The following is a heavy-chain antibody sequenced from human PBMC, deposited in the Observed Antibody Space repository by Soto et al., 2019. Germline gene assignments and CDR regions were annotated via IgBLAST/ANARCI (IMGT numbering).Heavy chain of an antibody. CDR3: ARDAPGAAPY. D-gene: IGHD6-13*01. CDR2: INYRGST. V-gene: IGHV4-31*03. Sequence: QVQLQESGPGLVKPSQTLSLTCTVSGGSMSSGDYYWNWIRQHPEKGLEWIGYINYRGSTFYNPSLTSRLTISVDTSKNQFSLKLTSVTAADTAMYYCARDAPGAAPYWGQGTLVTVSS. CDR1: GGSMSSGDYY. J-gene: IGHJ4*02.